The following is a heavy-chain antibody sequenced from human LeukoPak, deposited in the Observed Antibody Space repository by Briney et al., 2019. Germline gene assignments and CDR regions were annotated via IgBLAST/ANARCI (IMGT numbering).Heavy chain of an antibody. V-gene: IGHV4-30-4*01. CDR3: ARDADRGWSDP. CDR1: GGSISSGDDY. Sequence: SETLSLTCTVSGGSISSGDDYWSWIRQPPGKGLEWIGYIYYSGSTYYNPSLKSRVTISVDTSKNQFSLKLSSVTAADTAVYYCARDADRGWSDPWGQGTLVTVSS. CDR2: IYYSGST. D-gene: IGHD1-14*01. J-gene: IGHJ5*02.